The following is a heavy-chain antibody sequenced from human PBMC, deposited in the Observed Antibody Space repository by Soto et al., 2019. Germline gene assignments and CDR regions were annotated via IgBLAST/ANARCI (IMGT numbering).Heavy chain of an antibody. D-gene: IGHD3-3*01. CDR3: AREASDFWGAYPEIHFFDY. J-gene: IGHJ4*01. CDR1: DFTFSTYP. CDR2: ISYDETNK. V-gene: IGHV3-30-3*01. Sequence: GGALRLSCAASDFTFSTYPMHWVRQAPGKGLDWVAVISYDETNKYYADSVKGRFTISIDNSKNTLYLQMNNLRADDTAVYYCAREASDFWGAYPEIHFFDYWGHGTLVTVSS.